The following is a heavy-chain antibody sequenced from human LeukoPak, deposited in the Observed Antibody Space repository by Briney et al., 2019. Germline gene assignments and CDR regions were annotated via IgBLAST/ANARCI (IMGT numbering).Heavy chain of an antibody. CDR3: ARNLDYSYGPPDN. V-gene: IGHV4-39*07. CDR1: GDSITSRSYY. Sequence: NPSETLSLTCTVSGDSITSRSYYWGWVRQPPGKGMEWVGGIYYSGSTYYNPSLKSRVTVSVDTSKSQLSLSLNSVTAADTAVYYCARNLDYSYGPPDNWGQGTLVTVSS. J-gene: IGHJ4*02. CDR2: IYYSGST. D-gene: IGHD5-18*01.